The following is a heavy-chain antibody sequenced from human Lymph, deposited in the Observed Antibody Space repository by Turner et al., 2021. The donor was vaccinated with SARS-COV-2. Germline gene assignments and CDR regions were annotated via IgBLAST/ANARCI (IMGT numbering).Heavy chain of an antibody. CDR2: INQSGST. V-gene: IGHV4-34*01. Sequence: QVQLQQLGAGLLRHSDTLYLTCAVYGGSFRGYYWSWIRQPPGKGLEWIGEINQSGSTTYNPSLKSLVTISVDTSKNQFSLKRSSVTAADTAVYYCAVGYCSGGSCYWRGALDYWGQGTLVTVSS. CDR3: AVGYCSGGSCYWRGALDY. J-gene: IGHJ4*02. CDR1: GGSFRGYY. D-gene: IGHD2-15*01.